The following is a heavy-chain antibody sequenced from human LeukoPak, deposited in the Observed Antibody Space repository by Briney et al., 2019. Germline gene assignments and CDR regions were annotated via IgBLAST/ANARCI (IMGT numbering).Heavy chain of an antibody. CDR3: ARGAYPGYCSGGSCYYPYYFDY. CDR1: GGTFSSYA. V-gene: IGHV1-69*13. CDR2: IIPIFGTA. D-gene: IGHD2-15*01. Sequence: SVKVSCKASGGTFSSYAISWVRQAPGQGLEWMGGIIPIFGTANYAQKFQGRVTITADESTSTAYMELSRLRSDDTAVYYCARGAYPGYCSGGSCYYPYYFDYWGQGTLVTVSS. J-gene: IGHJ4*02.